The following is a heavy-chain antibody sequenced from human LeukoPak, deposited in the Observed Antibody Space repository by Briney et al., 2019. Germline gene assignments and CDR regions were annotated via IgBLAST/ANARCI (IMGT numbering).Heavy chain of an antibody. D-gene: IGHD2-15*01. CDR2: INAGNGNT. CDR1: GYTFTSYA. CDR3: ARDPCSGGTCYSDWFDP. Sequence: ASVKVSCKASGYTFTSYAMHWVRQAPGQRLERMGWINAGNGNTKYSQKFQGRVTITRDTSASTAYMELSSLRSEDTAVYYCARDPCSGGTCYSDWFDPWGQGTLVTVSS. V-gene: IGHV1-3*01. J-gene: IGHJ5*02.